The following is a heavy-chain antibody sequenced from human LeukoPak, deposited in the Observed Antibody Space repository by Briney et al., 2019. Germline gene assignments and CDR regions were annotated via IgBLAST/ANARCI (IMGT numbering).Heavy chain of an antibody. V-gene: IGHV1-18*01. CDR3: ARFEYQAHYYYYYMDV. CDR2: ISAYNGNT. J-gene: IGHJ6*03. Sequence: GASVKVSCKASGYTFTSYGISWVRQAPGQGLEWMEWISAYNGNTNYAQKLQGRVTMTTDTSTSTAYMELRSLRSDDTAVYYCARFEYQAHYYYYYMDVWGKGSTVTVSS. CDR1: GYTFTSYG. D-gene: IGHD6-6*01.